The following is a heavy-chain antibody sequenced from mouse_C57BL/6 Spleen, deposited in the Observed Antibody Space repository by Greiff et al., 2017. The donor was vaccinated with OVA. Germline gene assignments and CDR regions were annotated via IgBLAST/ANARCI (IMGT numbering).Heavy chain of an antibody. J-gene: IGHJ1*03. V-gene: IGHV10-1*01. CDR3: VRHTTVNWYFDV. CDR2: IRSKSNNYAT. D-gene: IGHD1-1*01. Sequence: GGGLVQPKGSLKLSCAASGFSFNTYAMNWVRQAPGKGLEWVARIRSKSNNYATYYADSVKDRFTISRDDSESMLYLQMNNLKTEDTAMYYCVRHTTVNWYFDVWGTGTTVTVSS. CDR1: GFSFNTYA.